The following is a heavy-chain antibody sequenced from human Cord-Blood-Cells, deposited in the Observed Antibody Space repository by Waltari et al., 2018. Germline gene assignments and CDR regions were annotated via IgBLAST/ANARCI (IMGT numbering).Heavy chain of an antibody. CDR2: IIPIFGTA. J-gene: IGHJ4*02. CDR3: ARGVGATVTPMDY. V-gene: IGHV1-69*12. CDR1: GGTFRSYA. Sequence: QVQLVQSGAEVKKPGSSVKVSCKASGGTFRSYAISWVRPAPGQGLEWRGGIIPIFGTANYEQKFQGRVTITADESTSTAYMELSSLRSEDTDVYYCARGVGATVTPMDYWGQGTLVTVSS. D-gene: IGHD4-4*01.